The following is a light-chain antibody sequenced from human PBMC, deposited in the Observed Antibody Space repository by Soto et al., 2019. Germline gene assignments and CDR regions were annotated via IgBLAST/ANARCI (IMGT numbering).Light chain of an antibody. CDR2: DVS. V-gene: IGLV2-14*01. Sequence: QSVLTQPASVSGSPGQSITISCTGTSSDVSAYNYVSWYQQHPGNAPKVMIYDVSNRPSGVSNRFSGSKSGNTASLTISGLQAEDEADYYCSSYTTRRTLIFGGGTKVTVL. CDR1: SSDVSAYNY. J-gene: IGLJ2*01. CDR3: SSYTTRRTLI.